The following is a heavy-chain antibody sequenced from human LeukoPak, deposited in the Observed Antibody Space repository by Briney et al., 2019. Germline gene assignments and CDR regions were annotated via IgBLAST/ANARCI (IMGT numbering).Heavy chain of an antibody. V-gene: IGHV3-74*01. CDR3: ARDRFYVPDY. D-gene: IGHD2/OR15-2a*01. J-gene: IGHJ4*02. CDR2: INSGGSST. CDR1: GFTFSTYS. Sequence: GGSLRLSCAASGFTFSTYSMHWVRQAPGKGLVWVSLINSGGSSTTYADSVKGRFTISRDNARNTLYLQVNSLRAEDTAVYFCARDRFYVPDYWGQGTLVTVSS.